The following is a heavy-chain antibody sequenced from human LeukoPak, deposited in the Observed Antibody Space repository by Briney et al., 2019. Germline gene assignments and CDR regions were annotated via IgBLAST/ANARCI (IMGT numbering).Heavy chain of an antibody. D-gene: IGHD5-18*01. CDR2: IYYSGST. V-gene: IGHV4-59*12. Sequence: PSETLSLTCSVSGGSMNSYYWSWIRQSPGKGLEWIGYIYYSGSTNYNPSLKSRVTISVDTSKNQFSLKLSSVTAADTAVYYCARDNGYSYAPWGQGTLVTVSS. CDR1: GGSMNSYY. J-gene: IGHJ5*02. CDR3: ARDNGYSYAP.